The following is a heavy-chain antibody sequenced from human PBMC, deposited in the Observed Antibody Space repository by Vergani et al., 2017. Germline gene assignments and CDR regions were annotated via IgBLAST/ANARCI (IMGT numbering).Heavy chain of an antibody. V-gene: IGHV3-30*03. CDR3: ATKSCGTPGCQIGYFRE. J-gene: IGHJ1*01. CDR1: GLPSSYGG. Sequence: QVHLVESGGGVVQPGRSLSLSCVFSGLPSSYGGMPWVRQAPGKGLEWVAVISYDGTQKYYADSVKGRFTLSRDNSKSTLYLQMNSLRTEDTAVYYCATKSCGTPGCQIGYFREWGQGTLVTDSS. D-gene: IGHD1-1*01. CDR2: ISYDGTQK.